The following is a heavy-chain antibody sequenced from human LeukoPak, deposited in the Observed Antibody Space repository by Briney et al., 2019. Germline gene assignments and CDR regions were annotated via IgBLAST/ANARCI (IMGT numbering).Heavy chain of an antibody. D-gene: IGHD3-22*01. V-gene: IGHV4-39*01. Sequence: PSETLSLTCTVSGGSISSSSYYWGWIRQPPGKGLEWIGSIYYSGSTYYNPSLKSRATISVDTSKNQFSLKLSSVTAADTAVYYCARHYYDSSGYYPDYWGQGTLVTVSS. CDR1: GGSISSSSYY. CDR3: ARHYYDSSGYYPDY. J-gene: IGHJ4*02. CDR2: IYYSGST.